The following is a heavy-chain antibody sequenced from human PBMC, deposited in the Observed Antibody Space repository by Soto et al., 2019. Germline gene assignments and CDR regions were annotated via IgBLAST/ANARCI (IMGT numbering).Heavy chain of an antibody. V-gene: IGHV4-4*02. D-gene: IGHD5-18*01. CDR1: GGSISSSNW. CDR2: IYHSGST. J-gene: IGHJ4*02. CDR3: ARGGVRDTAHDY. Sequence: QVQLQESGPGLVKPSGTLSLTCAVSGGSISSSNWWSWVRQPPGKGLEWIGEIYHSGSTNYNPSLESRVTISVDKSKNKFSLKLSSVTAADTAVYYCARGGVRDTAHDYWGQGTLVTVSS.